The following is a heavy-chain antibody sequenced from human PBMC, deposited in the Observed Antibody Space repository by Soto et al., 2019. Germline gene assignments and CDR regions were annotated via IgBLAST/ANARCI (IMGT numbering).Heavy chain of an antibody. D-gene: IGHD3-3*02. CDR3: AKHLIGGRLQSPFDL. V-gene: IGHV3-9*01. CDR2: ITWNSGGI. Sequence: EVQLVESGGDLVQPGRSLRLSCTASGFTFEEYAMHWVRQVPGKGLEWVSIITWNSGGIDYADSVKGRFTTSRDNAKNTLYLQMNNLRSEDTAVYYCAKHLIGGRLQSPFDLWGQGTQVTVSS. J-gene: IGHJ4*02. CDR1: GFTFEEYA.